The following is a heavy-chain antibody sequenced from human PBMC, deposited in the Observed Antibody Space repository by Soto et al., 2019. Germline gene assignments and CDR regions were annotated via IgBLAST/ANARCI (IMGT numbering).Heavy chain of an antibody. J-gene: IGHJ6*02. D-gene: IGHD2-15*01. CDR1: GFTFGDYA. Sequence: LRLSCAASGFTFGDYAMHWVRQAPGKGLEWVSGISWNSGSIGYADSVKGRFTISRDNAKNSLYLQMNSLRAEDTALYYCAKDLVDLVAATGDYYYYGMDVWGQGTTVTVSS. CDR3: AKDLVDLVAATGDYYYYGMDV. V-gene: IGHV3-9*01. CDR2: ISWNSGSI.